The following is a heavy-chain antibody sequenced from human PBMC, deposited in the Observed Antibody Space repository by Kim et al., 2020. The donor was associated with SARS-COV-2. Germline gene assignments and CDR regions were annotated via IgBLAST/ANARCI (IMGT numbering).Heavy chain of an antibody. J-gene: IGHJ6*02. D-gene: IGHD3-22*01. CDR3: ARDRLLSYYYYGMDV. V-gene: IGHV1-46*01. Sequence: KFQGRVTMTRDTSTSTVYMELSSLRSEDTAVYYCARDRLLSYYYYGMDVWGQGTTVTVSS.